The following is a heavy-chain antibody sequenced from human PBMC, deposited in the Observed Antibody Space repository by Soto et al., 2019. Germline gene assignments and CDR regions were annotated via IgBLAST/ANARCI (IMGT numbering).Heavy chain of an antibody. CDR3: ARAVAGKRNWFDP. D-gene: IGHD6-19*01. J-gene: IGHJ5*02. V-gene: IGHV4-30-4*01. Sequence: PSETRSLTCTVSGGSISSGDYYWSWIRQPPGKGLEWFGYIYYSGSTYYNPSLKSRVTISVDTSKNQFSLKLSSVTAADTAVYYCARAVAGKRNWFDPWGQGTLVTVSS. CDR2: IYYSGST. CDR1: GGSISSGDYY.